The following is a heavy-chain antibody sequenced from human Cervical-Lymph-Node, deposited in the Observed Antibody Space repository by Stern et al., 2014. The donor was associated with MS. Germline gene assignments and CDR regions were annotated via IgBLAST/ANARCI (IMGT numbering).Heavy chain of an antibody. CDR2: ITWNTGRV. CDR1: GFTFDDYA. CDR3: AKDYSSTRFGAFDI. J-gene: IGHJ3*02. D-gene: IGHD2-2*01. V-gene: IGHV3-9*01. Sequence: EVQLVESGGGLVQPGRSLRISCAASGFTFDDYAMPWVRQAPGKGLEWVSGITWNTGRVDYADSVKGRFPTSGDNAQNPHTLKMNSLRAEDTALYYCAKDYSSTRFGAFDIWGQGTMVTVSS.